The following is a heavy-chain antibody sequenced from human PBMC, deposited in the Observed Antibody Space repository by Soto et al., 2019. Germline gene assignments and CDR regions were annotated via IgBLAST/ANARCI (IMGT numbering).Heavy chain of an antibody. D-gene: IGHD2-21*02. Sequence: GGSLRLSCAASGFTFSSYAMSWVRQAPGKGLEWVSAISGGGGSTYYADSVKGRFTISRDNSKNTLYLQMNSLRAEDTAVYYCAKHSSPIVVVTAIASPFFDYWGQGTLVTVSS. CDR2: ISGGGGST. CDR3: AKHSSPIVVVTAIASPFFDY. CDR1: GFTFSSYA. V-gene: IGHV3-23*01. J-gene: IGHJ4*02.